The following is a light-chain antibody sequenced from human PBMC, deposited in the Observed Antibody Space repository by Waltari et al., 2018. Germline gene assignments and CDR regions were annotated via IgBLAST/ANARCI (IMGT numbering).Light chain of an antibody. CDR1: STDAGGYNY. V-gene: IGLV2-11*01. J-gene: IGLJ1*01. CDR3: CSYAGSYTWV. Sequence: QSALPQPRSVSGSPGQSVTISCTGTSTDAGGYNYVSWYQQRPGKAPKLMIYDVSKRPSGVPDRFSGSKSGNTASLTISGLQAEDEADYYCCSYAGSYTWVFGTGTKVTVL. CDR2: DVS.